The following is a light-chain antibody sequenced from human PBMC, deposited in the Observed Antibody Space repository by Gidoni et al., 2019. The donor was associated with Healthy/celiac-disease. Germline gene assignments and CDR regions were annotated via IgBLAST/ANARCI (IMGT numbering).Light chain of an antibody. J-gene: IGKJ5*01. CDR2: AAS. V-gene: IGKV1-9*01. Sequence: DIQLPQSPSFMSASVGGRVTITFRSSQGISSSLAWYQQKPGKAPKLLIYAASTLQSGVPSRFSGSGSGTEFTLTISSLQPEDFATYYCQQLNSYPITFGQGTRLEIK. CDR3: QQLNSYPIT. CDR1: QGISSS.